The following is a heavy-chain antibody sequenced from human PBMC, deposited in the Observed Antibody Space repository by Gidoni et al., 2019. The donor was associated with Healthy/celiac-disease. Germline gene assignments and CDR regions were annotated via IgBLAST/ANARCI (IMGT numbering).Heavy chain of an antibody. Sequence: QVQLVESGGVVVPPGRSLRLSCAASGFTFRSYCLHWVRQAPGKGLEGGAVISYDGSNKYYADSVKGRFTISRDNSKNTLYLKMNSLRAEDTAVYYCAKDPDYGDTLWYYYYGMDVWGQGTTVTVSS. CDR2: ISYDGSNK. V-gene: IGHV3-30*18. D-gene: IGHD4-17*01. J-gene: IGHJ6*02. CDR1: GFTFRSYC. CDR3: AKDPDYGDTLWYYYYGMDV.